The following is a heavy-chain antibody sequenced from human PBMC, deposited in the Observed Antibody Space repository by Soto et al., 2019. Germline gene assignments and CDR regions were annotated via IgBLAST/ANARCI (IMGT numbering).Heavy chain of an antibody. CDR1: GGSFSGYY. Sequence: QVQLQQWGAGLLKPSETLSLTCAVYGGSFSGYYWSWIRQPPGKGLEWIGEINHSGSTNYNPSLQSRVTISVDTSKNQFSLKLSSVTAADTAVYYCARGLLRFVESNAFDIWGQGTMVTVSS. CDR3: ARGLLRFVESNAFDI. J-gene: IGHJ3*02. V-gene: IGHV4-34*01. CDR2: INHSGST. D-gene: IGHD3-3*01.